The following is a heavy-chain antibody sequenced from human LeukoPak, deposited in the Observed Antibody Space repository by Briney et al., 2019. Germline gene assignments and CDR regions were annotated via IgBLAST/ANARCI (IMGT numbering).Heavy chain of an antibody. Sequence: GGSLRLSCVGSGFNFDDYYMSWTRQAPGKGLEWVSYISSSSGAFYYSDSVKGRFTISRDNAKNSLYLQMNSLKVEDSAVYYCARAGISGYFYPNEYFNHWGPGTHVAVSS. CDR2: ISSSSGAF. CDR3: ARAGISGYFYPNEYFNH. V-gene: IGHV3-11*04. D-gene: IGHD3-22*01. CDR1: GFNFDDYY. J-gene: IGHJ1*01.